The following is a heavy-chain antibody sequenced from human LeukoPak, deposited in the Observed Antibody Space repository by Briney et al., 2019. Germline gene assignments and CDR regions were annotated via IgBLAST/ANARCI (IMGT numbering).Heavy chain of an antibody. CDR1: GYTFTGYY. Sequence: GASVKVSCKASGYTFTGYYMHWVRQAPGQGLEWMGWINPNSGGTNYAQKFQGRVTMTRDTSTSTVYMELSSLRSEDTAVYYCAREPDDYVWGKHLDYWGQGTLVTVSS. V-gene: IGHV1-2*02. CDR3: AREPDDYVWGKHLDY. CDR2: INPNSGGT. D-gene: IGHD3-16*01. J-gene: IGHJ4*02.